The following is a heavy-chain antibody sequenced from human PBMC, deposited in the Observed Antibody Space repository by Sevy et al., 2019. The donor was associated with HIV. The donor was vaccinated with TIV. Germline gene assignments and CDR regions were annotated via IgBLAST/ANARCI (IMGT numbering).Heavy chain of an antibody. D-gene: IGHD5-18*01. Sequence: GGSLRLSCAASGFTFSSYWMSWVRQAPGKGLEWVATMKQDGSEKYYVDSVKGRFTISRDNAKNSLYLQMHSLRAEDAAVYYCVREGLGGYSYSLDCWVQGTLVTVSS. V-gene: IGHV3-7*01. CDR3: VREGLGGYSYSLDC. CDR2: MKQDGSEK. J-gene: IGHJ4*02. CDR1: GFTFSSYW.